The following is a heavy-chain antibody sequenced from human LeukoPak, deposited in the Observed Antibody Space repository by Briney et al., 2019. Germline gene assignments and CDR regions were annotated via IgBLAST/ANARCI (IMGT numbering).Heavy chain of an antibody. Sequence: GGSLRLSCAPSGLIFKSNGMQWVRQAPGKGLEWVAFVRYDGSEKYYINSVEGRFTISRDNSKNTLFLQMNSLRAEDTAFEYRWEDIALCREPLDYLGQGTLVNGSS. CDR1: GLIFKSNG. D-gene: IGHD2-15*01. CDR2: VRYDGSEK. CDR3: WEDIALCREPLDY. J-gene: IGHJ4*02. V-gene: IGHV3-30*02.